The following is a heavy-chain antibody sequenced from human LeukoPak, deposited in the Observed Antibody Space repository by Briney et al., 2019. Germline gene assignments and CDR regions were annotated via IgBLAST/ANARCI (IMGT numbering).Heavy chain of an antibody. J-gene: IGHJ4*02. V-gene: IGHV3-NL1*01. CDR1: GFTFSGYG. CDR3: ARGPIVGATDDY. CDR2: IYSGGST. Sequence: GSLRLSCAASGFTFSGYGMHWVRQAPGKGLEWVSVIYSGGSTYYADSVKGRFTISRDNSKNTLYLQMNSLRAEDTAVYYCARGPIVGATDDYWGQGTLVTVSS. D-gene: IGHD1-26*01.